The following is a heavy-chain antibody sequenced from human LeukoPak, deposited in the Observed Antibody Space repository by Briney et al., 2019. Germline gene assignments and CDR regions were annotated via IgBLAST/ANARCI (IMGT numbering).Heavy chain of an antibody. CDR1: GSTFTTYW. J-gene: IGHJ4*02. Sequence: PGESLNISCRGSGSTFTTYWIGWVRQMPGKGLEWMGIFYPGDSDTRYSPSFQGQVTMSADKSINTAYLQWSSLKASDTAMYYCARRRGCSSSSCPPDYWGQGTLVTVSS. CDR2: FYPGDSDT. D-gene: IGHD2-2*01. CDR3: ARRRGCSSSSCPPDY. V-gene: IGHV5-51*01.